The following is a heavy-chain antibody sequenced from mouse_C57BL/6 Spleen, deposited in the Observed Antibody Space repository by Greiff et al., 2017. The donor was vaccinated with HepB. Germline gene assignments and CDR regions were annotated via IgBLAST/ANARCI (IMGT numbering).Heavy chain of an antibody. CDR1: GYTFTSYW. CDR2: IDPSDSYT. Sequence: QVQLQQPGAELVKPGASVKLSCKASGYTFTSYWMQWVKQRPGQGLEWIGEIDPSDSYTNYNQKFKGKATLTVDTSSSTAYMQLRSLTSEDSAVYYCARGYDYYGKGWYFDVWGTGTTVTVSS. J-gene: IGHJ1*03. V-gene: IGHV1-50*01. CDR3: ARGYDYYGKGWYFDV. D-gene: IGHD1-1*01.